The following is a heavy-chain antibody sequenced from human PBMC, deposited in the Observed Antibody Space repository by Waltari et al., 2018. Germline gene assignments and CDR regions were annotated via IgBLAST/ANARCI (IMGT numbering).Heavy chain of an antibody. D-gene: IGHD1-26*01. J-gene: IGHJ4*02. CDR2: INPNSGDK. Sequence: QVQLVQSGAEGKTPGAAVPVSCKASEDTFNGYYIQWVRQAPGQGLEWMGWINPNSGDKNYGAKFRGRVTMTRDTSIHTAYMELSRLRSDDTAIYFCARAIGWEQIDYWGQGTLVTVSS. V-gene: IGHV1-2*02. CDR3: ARAIGWEQIDY. CDR1: EDTFNGYY.